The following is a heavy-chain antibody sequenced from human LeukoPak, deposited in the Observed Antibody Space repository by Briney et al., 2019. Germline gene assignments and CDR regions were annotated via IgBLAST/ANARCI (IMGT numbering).Heavy chain of an antibody. CDR2: IYYSGST. Sequence: SETLSLTCTVSGGSISSGDYYWSWIRQPPGKGLEWIGYIYYSGSTYYNPSLKSRVTISLDTSKNQFSLNLSSVTAADTAVYYCARTSMYYDFWSGYRDFDYWGQGTLVTVSS. CDR3: ARTSMYYDFWSGYRDFDY. D-gene: IGHD3-3*01. CDR1: GGSISSGDYY. V-gene: IGHV4-30-4*08. J-gene: IGHJ4*02.